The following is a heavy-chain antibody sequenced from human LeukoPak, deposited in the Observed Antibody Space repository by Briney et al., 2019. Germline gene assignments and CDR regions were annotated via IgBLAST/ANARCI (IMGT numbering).Heavy chain of an antibody. D-gene: IGHD3-10*01. CDR1: GGSISSYY. J-gene: IGHJ4*02. Sequence: SETLSLTCTVSGGSISSYYWNWVRQPPGKGLEWIGYIYYSGSTNYNPSLKSRVTISVDTSKNQFSLKLSSVTAADTAVYYCAREFRWFEEFDYWGQGTLVTVSS. V-gene: IGHV4-59*01. CDR3: AREFRWFEEFDY. CDR2: IYYSGST.